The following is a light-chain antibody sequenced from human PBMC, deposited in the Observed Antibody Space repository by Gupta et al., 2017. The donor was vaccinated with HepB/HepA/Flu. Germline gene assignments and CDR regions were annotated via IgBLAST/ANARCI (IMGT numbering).Light chain of an antibody. CDR1: KWGDKY. V-gene: IGLV3-1*01. Sequence: SYELTQPPSVSVSPGQTASITCSGDKWGDKYACWYQQKPGQSPVLVIYQDSKRPSGIPERFSGSNSGNTATLTISGTQAMDEADYYCQAWDSRTNVVFGGGTKLTVL. CDR3: QAWDSRTNVV. CDR2: QDS. J-gene: IGLJ2*01.